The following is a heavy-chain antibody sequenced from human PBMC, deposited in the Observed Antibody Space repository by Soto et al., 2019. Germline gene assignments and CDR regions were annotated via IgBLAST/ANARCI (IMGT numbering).Heavy chain of an antibody. CDR1: GFTFDDYA. CDR3: AKDSPYDYIWGSYRPMDV. Sequence: GGSLRLSCAASGFTFDDYAMHWVRQAPGKGLEWVSGISWNSGSIGYADSVKGRFTISRDNAKNSLYLQMNSLRAEDTALYYCAKDSPYDYIWGSYRPMDVWGKGTTVTVSS. J-gene: IGHJ6*04. CDR2: ISWNSGSI. D-gene: IGHD3-16*02. V-gene: IGHV3-9*01.